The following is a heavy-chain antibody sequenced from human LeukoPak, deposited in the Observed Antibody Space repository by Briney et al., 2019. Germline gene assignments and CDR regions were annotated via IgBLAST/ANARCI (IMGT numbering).Heavy chain of an antibody. CDR2: INPNSGGT. D-gene: IGHD6-13*01. Sequence: ASVKVSCKASGYTFTGYYMHWVRQAPGQGPEWMGWINPNSGGTNYAQKFQGRVTMTKDTSISTAYMELSRLRSDDTAVYYCARGTSSNGYSSSWYQTQHYYYYGMDVWGQGTTVTVSS. CDR1: GYTFTGYY. V-gene: IGHV1-2*02. CDR3: ARGTSSNGYSSSWYQTQHYYYYGMDV. J-gene: IGHJ6*02.